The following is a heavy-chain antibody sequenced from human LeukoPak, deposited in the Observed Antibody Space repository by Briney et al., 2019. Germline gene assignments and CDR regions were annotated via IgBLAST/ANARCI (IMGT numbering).Heavy chain of an antibody. V-gene: IGHV4-59*08. Sequence: SETLSLTCTVSGGSISNYYWSWIRQPPGKGLEWIGYIYYSGSTYYNPSLKSRVTISVDTSKNQFSLKLSSVTAADTAVYYCARGARAGYNLEPFDYWGQGTLVTVSS. D-gene: IGHD5-24*01. CDR1: GGSISNYY. CDR3: ARGARAGYNLEPFDY. J-gene: IGHJ4*02. CDR2: IYYSGST.